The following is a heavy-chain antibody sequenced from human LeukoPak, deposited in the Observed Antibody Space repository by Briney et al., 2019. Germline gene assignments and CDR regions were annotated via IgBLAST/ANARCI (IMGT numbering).Heavy chain of an antibody. CDR2: MNPNSGNT. J-gene: IGHJ4*02. D-gene: IGHD2-8*01. V-gene: IGHV1-8*01. Sequence: GASVKVSCKASGYTFTSYDINWVRQATGQGLEWMGWMNPNSGNTGYAQKFQGRVTMTRNTSISTAYMELSSLRSEDTAVYYCARDPTRGYCTNGVCYTDWGQGTLVIVSS. CDR1: GYTFTSYD. CDR3: ARDPTRGYCTNGVCYTD.